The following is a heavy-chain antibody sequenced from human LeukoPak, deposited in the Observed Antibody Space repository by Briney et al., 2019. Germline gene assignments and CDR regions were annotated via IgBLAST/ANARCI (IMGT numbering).Heavy chain of an antibody. CDR1: GGSISSYY. Sequence: IPSETLSLTCTVSGGSISSYYWSWIRQPPGKGLEWIGYIYYSGSTNYNPSLKSRVTISVDTSKNQFSLKLSSVTAADTAVYYCTRGNGWYYYWGQGTLVTVSS. CDR3: TRGNGWYYY. V-gene: IGHV4-59*08. J-gene: IGHJ4*02. D-gene: IGHD6-19*01. CDR2: IYYSGST.